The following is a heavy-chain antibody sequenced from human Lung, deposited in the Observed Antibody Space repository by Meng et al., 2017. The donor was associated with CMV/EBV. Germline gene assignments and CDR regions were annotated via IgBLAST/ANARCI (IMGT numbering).Heavy chain of an antibody. D-gene: IGHD1-26*01. CDR1: GVSISSNIR. CDR3: ARGKQDAWELLTY. J-gene: IGHJ4*02. CDR2: IDDSGGT. V-gene: IGHV4-4*02. Sequence: QVQRAESGPGLVKPSGTLSLTCGVSGVSISSNIRWTWVRQPPGKVLEWIGDIDDSGGTNYNPSLNSRISISLDKSKNHFSLKVNSVTAADTAVYYCARGKQDAWELLTYWGQGALVTVSS.